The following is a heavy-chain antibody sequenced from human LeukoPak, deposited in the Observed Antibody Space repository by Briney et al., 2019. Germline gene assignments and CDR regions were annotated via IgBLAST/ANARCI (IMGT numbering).Heavy chain of an antibody. Sequence: GGSLRLSCAASGFTVSSNYMTWVRQAPGKGLEWVAVISYDGSNKYYADSVKGRFTISRDNSKNTLYLQVNSLRAEDTAVYYCAKGGFSGWSLFFDYWGQGTLVTVSS. CDR3: AKGGFSGWSLFFDY. J-gene: IGHJ4*02. CDR1: GFTVSSNY. CDR2: ISYDGSNK. D-gene: IGHD6-19*01. V-gene: IGHV3-30*18.